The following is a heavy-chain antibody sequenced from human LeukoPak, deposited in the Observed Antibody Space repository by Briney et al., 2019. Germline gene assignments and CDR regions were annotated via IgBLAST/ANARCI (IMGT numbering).Heavy chain of an antibody. CDR2: IAFDGTNK. J-gene: IGHJ4*02. CDR3: AKGTGGDYVPRVDY. D-gene: IGHD4-17*01. CDR1: GFTFSSYG. Sequence: PGGSLRLSCAASGFTFSSYGMHWVRQAPGKGLEWVAVIAFDGTNKYYADSVKGRFTISRDNSKNTLYLQMNSLRAEDTAVYYCAKGTGGDYVPRVDYWGQGTLVTVPS. V-gene: IGHV3-30*18.